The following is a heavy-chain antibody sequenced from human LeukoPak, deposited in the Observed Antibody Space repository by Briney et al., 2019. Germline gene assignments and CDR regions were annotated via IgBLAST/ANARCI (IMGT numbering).Heavy chain of an antibody. CDR3: ATEGGWQPTDYGDNVY. CDR1: GYTFTNYG. J-gene: IGHJ4*02. Sequence: ASVKVSCKASGYTFTNYGITWVRQAPGQGLEWMGWIITYKGDRNYAQNLQGRLTMTTDTSTSTAYMGVRSLRSDDTAVYYCATEGGWQPTDYGDNVYWGQGTLVTVS. D-gene: IGHD4-17*01. V-gene: IGHV1-18*01. CDR2: IITYKGDR.